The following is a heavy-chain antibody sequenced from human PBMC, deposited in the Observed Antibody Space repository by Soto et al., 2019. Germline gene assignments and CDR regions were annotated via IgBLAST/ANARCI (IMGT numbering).Heavy chain of an antibody. J-gene: IGHJ3*02. CDR2: ISYDGSNK. V-gene: IGHV3-30*18. Sequence: PGGSLRLSCAASGFTFSSYGMHWVRQAPGKGLEWVAVISYDGSNKYYADSVKGRFTISRDNSKNTLYLQMNSLRAEDTAVYYCAKVPGGYYDGPRVVDDAFAIWGQGTMVTVSS. CDR1: GFTFSSYG. CDR3: AKVPGGYYDGPRVVDDAFAI. D-gene: IGHD3-22*01.